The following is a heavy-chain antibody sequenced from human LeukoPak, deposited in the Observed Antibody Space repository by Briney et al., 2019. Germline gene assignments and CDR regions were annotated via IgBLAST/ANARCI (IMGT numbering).Heavy chain of an antibody. J-gene: IGHJ4*02. Sequence: PSETLSLTCTVSAGSIIGSFWSWIRQPPGKGLEWIGYVYYSGTTVYDPSLKSRVTISVDTSKNMFSLKLTSVTAADTAFYYCARHSAPTISAFDYWGQGILVTVSS. CDR1: AGSIIGSF. V-gene: IGHV4-59*08. D-gene: IGHD5-24*01. CDR3: ARHSAPTISAFDY. CDR2: VYYSGTT.